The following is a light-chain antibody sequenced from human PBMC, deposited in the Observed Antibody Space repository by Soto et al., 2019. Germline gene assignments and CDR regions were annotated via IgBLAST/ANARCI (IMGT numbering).Light chain of an antibody. CDR1: SSDVGDYNY. J-gene: IGLJ2*01. CDR2: EVS. CDR3: NSYTSSSTLMV. Sequence: QSALTQPASVSGSPGQSITISCTGTSSDVGDYNYVSWYQQHPGEAPKLMIYEVSNRPSGVSNRFSGSKSGNTASLTISGLQAEDEAYYYCNSYTSSSTLMVFGGGTKLTVL. V-gene: IGLV2-14*01.